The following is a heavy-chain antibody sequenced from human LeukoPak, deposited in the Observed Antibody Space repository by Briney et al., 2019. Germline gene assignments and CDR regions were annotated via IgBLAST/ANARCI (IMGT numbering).Heavy chain of an antibody. Sequence: SATLSLTGTASGGSISSYYWSWIRPPPGKGLEWIGYIYYSGSTNYNPSLKSRVTISVDTSKNQFSLKLSSVTAADTAVYYCARGVRGVTLVYFDYWGQGTLVTVSS. CDR1: GGSISSYY. V-gene: IGHV4-59*01. CDR2: IYYSGST. CDR3: ARGVRGVTLVYFDY. J-gene: IGHJ4*02. D-gene: IGHD3-10*01.